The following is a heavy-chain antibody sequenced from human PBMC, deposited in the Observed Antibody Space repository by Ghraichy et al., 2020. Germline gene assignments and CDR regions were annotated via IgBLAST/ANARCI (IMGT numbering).Heavy chain of an antibody. V-gene: IGHV3-30*04. CDR1: GFTFSSYA. J-gene: IGHJ2*01. Sequence: GGSLRLSCAASGFTFSSYAMHWVRQAPGKGLEWVAVISYDGSNKYYADSVKGRFTISRDNSKNTLYLQMNSLRAEDTAVYYCARVPVGTSSSGGYWYFDLWGRGTLVTVSS. CDR3: ARVPVGTSSSGGYWYFDL. D-gene: IGHD2-2*01. CDR2: ISYDGSNK.